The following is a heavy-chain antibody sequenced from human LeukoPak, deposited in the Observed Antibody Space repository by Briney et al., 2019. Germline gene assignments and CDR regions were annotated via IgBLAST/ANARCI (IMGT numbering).Heavy chain of an antibody. CDR2: IYYSGST. J-gene: IGHJ4*02. CDR1: GGSISSSSYY. V-gene: IGHV4-39*01. Sequence: SETLSLTCTVSGGSISSSSYYWGWIRQPPGKGLEWIGTIYYSGSTYYNPSLKSRVTISVDTSKDQFSLKLSSVTAADTAVYYCARQGSGNYLSPVNYWGQGTLVTVSS. D-gene: IGHD1-26*01. CDR3: ARQGSGNYLSPVNY.